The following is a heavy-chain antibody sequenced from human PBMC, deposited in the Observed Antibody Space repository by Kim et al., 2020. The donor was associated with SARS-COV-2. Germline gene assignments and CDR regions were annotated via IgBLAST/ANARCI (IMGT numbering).Heavy chain of an antibody. J-gene: IGHJ4*02. V-gene: IGHV4-34*01. CDR3: AGRDTARGISY. Sequence: SETLSLTCAVYGESFSGYYWTWIRQSPEKGLEWLGEINHSGTTNYNPSLKSRLTVSVDTSKNQFHLKETSMTAADTAIYFCAGRDTARGISYWGQGTLVTVSS. CDR2: INHSGTT. D-gene: IGHD3-10*01. CDR1: GESFSGYY.